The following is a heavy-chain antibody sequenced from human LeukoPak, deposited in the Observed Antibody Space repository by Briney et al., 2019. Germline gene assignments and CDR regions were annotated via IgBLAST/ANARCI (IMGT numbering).Heavy chain of an antibody. V-gene: IGHV1-46*01. J-gene: IGHJ4*02. CDR1: RYTFTSYY. Sequence: GASVKVSCTASRYTFTSYYMHWVRQAPGQGLEWMGIINPSGGSTSYAQKFQGRVTMTRDTSTSTVYMELSSLRSEDTAVYYCARDPNEQISAFDYWGQGTLVTVSS. CDR3: ARDPNEQISAFDY. CDR2: INPSGGST. D-gene: IGHD1-1*01.